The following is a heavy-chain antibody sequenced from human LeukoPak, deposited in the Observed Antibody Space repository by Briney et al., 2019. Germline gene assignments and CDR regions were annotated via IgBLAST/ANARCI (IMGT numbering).Heavy chain of an antibody. Sequence: ASVKVSCKASGYTFTSYGISWVRQAPGQGLEWLGWISTYDDNIKYAQSLQGRLTLTIDTSTSTAYMELRSLTSDDTAVYYCARYYYDSSGYYRLDYWGQGTLVTVSS. CDR3: ARYYYDSSGYYRLDY. CDR2: ISTYDDNI. D-gene: IGHD3-22*01. J-gene: IGHJ4*02. CDR1: GYTFTSYG. V-gene: IGHV1-18*01.